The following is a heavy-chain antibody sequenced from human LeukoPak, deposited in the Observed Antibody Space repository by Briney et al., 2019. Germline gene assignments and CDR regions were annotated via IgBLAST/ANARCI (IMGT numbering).Heavy chain of an antibody. V-gene: IGHV3-11*03. CDR3: ARADGSGSNDY. CDR2: ISSSSSYT. CDR1: GFTFSDYY. J-gene: IGHJ4*02. D-gene: IGHD3-10*01. Sequence: PGGSLRLSCAASGFTFSDYYMSWIRQAPGKGLEWVSYISSSSSYTNYADSVKGRFTISRDNAKNSLYLQMNSLRAEDTAVYYCARADGSGSNDYWGQGTLVTVSS.